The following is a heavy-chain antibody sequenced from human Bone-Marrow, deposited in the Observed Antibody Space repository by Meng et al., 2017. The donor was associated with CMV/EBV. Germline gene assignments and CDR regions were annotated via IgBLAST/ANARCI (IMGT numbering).Heavy chain of an antibody. Sequence: GESLKISCAASGFTFSNYWMSWVRQAPGKGLEWVANIQQDGSEKYYVDSVKGRFTISRDNAKHSLYLQMNSLRAEDTAVYFCARVPEWCMTCFDYWGQGTLVTVSS. D-gene: IGHD2-8*01. CDR2: IQQDGSEK. CDR3: ARVPEWCMTCFDY. CDR1: GFTFSNYW. J-gene: IGHJ4*02. V-gene: IGHV3-7*01.